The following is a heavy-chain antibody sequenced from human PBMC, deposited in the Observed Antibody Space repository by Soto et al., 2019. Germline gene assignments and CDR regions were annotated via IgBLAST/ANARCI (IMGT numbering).Heavy chain of an antibody. V-gene: IGHV1-18*01. J-gene: IGHJ6*01. CDR3: ARDLVVRNYYYGMDV. Sequence: GASIKLSSNASGYRIASKSRCWVRQSPTQGLEWMGWISAYNGNTNYAQKLQGRVTMTTDTSTSTAYMELRSLRSDDTAVYYCARDLVVRNYYYGMDVWGQGT. D-gene: IGHD3-10*01. CDR1: GYRIASKS. CDR2: ISAYNGNT.